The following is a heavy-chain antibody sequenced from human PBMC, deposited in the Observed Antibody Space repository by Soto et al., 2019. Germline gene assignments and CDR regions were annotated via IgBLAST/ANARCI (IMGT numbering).Heavy chain of an antibody. CDR2: ISDSGGTV. CDR1: GFTFSSYE. D-gene: IGHD3-3*01. V-gene: IGHV3-48*03. CDR3: AKNPLYYGFWSGYSAHFYYGIDV. Sequence: GGSLRLSCAASGFTFSSYEMNWVRQAPGQGLERVSCISDSGGTVYYADSVKGRFTVSRDNAQNSVYLQMNSLRTEDTAVYYCAKNPLYYGFWSGYSAHFYYGIDVWGQGTTVTVSS. J-gene: IGHJ6*02.